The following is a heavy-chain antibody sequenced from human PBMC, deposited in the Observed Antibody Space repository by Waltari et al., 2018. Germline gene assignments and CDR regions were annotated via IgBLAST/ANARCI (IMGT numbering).Heavy chain of an antibody. CDR1: GFTSGSTG. CDR2: ISDSGSRT. J-gene: IGHJ6*02. V-gene: IGHV3-23*01. D-gene: IGHD6-13*01. Sequence: EVQLLQSGGGLVQQGGSLGMPCAAAGFTSGSTGMRGVGRAPGRGPEWVSGISDSGSRTYYANFVEGRFTISRDNSKNTLDLQMNSLRVEDTAIYYCAKLVAASVQRDFFYYGLDFWGQGSTIAVSS. CDR3: AKLVAASVQRDFFYYGLDF.